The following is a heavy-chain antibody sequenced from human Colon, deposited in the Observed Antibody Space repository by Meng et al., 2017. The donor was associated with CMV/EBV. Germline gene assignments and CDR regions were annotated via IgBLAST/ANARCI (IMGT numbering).Heavy chain of an antibody. J-gene: IGHJ4*02. V-gene: IGHV5-51*01. D-gene: IGHD3-3*01. CDR1: GYSFTNYW. CDR2: IYPGDSET. Sequence: SGYSFTNYWIGWVRQVPGKGLEWVGIIYPGDSETKYSPSFEGQVTISADKSIDTAYLQWSSLKASDTAMYYCARHFDGAGYLEWYFDYWGQGTLVTVSS. CDR3: ARHFDGAGYLEWYFDY.